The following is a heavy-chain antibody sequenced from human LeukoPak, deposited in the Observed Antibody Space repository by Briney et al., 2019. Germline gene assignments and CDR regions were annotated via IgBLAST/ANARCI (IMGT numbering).Heavy chain of an antibody. CDR3: AKDPYSGYENLYYFDY. V-gene: IGHV3-23*01. D-gene: IGHD5-12*01. CDR1: GFTFSSYA. CDR2: ISGSGGST. J-gene: IGHJ4*02. Sequence: GGSLRLSCAASGFTFSSYAMSWVRQAPGKGLEWVSVISGSGGSTYYADSVKGRFTISRDNSKNTLYLQMNSLRAEDTAVYYCAKDPYSGYENLYYFDYWGQGTLVTVSS.